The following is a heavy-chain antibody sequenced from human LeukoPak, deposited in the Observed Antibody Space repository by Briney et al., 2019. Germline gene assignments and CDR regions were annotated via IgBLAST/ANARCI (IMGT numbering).Heavy chain of an antibody. CDR1: GFTFSSYS. CDR2: ISSISSYI. Sequence: GGSLRLSCAASGFTFSSYSMNWVRQAPGKGLEWVSSISSISSYIYYADSVKGRFTISRDNAKNSLYLQMNSLRADDTAVYYCARDNRLQLWSGFFYYYMDVWGKGTTVTVSS. V-gene: IGHV3-21*01. D-gene: IGHD5-18*01. CDR3: ARDNRLQLWSGFFYYYMDV. J-gene: IGHJ6*03.